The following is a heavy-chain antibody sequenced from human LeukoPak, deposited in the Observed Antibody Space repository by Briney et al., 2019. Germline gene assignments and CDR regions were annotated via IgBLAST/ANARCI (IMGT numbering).Heavy chain of an antibody. CDR3: ARGYAKVRDCSSTSCYNNLFDY. CDR2: MNPNSGNT. D-gene: IGHD2-2*02. CDR1: GYTFTNYD. J-gene: IGHJ4*02. Sequence: ASVKVSCKASGYTFTNYDINWVRQATGQGLEWMGWMNPNSGNTGYAQKFQGRVTMTRNTSISTAYMELSSLRSEDTAVYYCARGYAKVRDCSSTSCYNNLFDYWGQGTLVTVSS. V-gene: IGHV1-8*02.